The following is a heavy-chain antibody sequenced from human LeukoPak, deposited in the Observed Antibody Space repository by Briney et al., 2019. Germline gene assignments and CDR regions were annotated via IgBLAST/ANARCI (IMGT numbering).Heavy chain of an antibody. CDR2: INSDGSST. D-gene: IGHD1-26*01. J-gene: IGHJ4*02. V-gene: IGHV3-74*01. CDR3: AREVGATPYLDY. CDR1: GFTFSSYW. Sequence: GGSLRLSCAASGFTFSSYWKHWVRQAPGKGLVWDSRINSDGSSTSYADSVKGRFTISRDNAKNTLYLQMNSLRAEDTAVYYCAREVGATPYLDYWGQGTLVTVSS.